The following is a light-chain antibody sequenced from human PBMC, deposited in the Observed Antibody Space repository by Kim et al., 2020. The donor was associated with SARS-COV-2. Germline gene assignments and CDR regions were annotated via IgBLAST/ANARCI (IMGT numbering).Light chain of an antibody. V-gene: IGLV1-47*01. J-gene: IGLJ3*02. Sequence: QSVLTQPPSASGTHGQRVTISCSGDTPNIGSNYVYWYQQLPGTAPKVLIYKNNQRASGVPDRFSGSKSGTSASLAICGLRSEEEADYYCAAWDYSLRGCVFGGGTQLTVL. CDR1: TPNIGSNY. CDR3: AAWDYSLRGCV. CDR2: KNN.